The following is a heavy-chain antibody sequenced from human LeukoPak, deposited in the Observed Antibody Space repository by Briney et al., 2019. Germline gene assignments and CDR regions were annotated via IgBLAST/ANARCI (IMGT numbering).Heavy chain of an antibody. J-gene: IGHJ4*02. D-gene: IGHD6-13*01. CDR1: GYTFTGYY. CDR3: ARDYSSWSGIDY. V-gene: IGHV1-2*06. Sequence: ASVTVSFTASGYTFTGYYMHWVRQAPGQGLEWMGRINPNSGGTNYAQKFQGRVTMTRDTSISTAYMELSRLRSDDTAVYYCARDYSSWSGIDYWGQGTLVTVSS. CDR2: INPNSGGT.